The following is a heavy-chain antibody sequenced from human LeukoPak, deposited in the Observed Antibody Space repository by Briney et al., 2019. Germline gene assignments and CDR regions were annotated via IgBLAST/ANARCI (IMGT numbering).Heavy chain of an antibody. J-gene: IGHJ3*02. Sequence: GASVKVSCXASGYTFTGYYMHWVRLAPGQGLEWMGWINPNSGGTNYAQKFQGRVTMTRDTSISTAYMELSRLRSDDTAVYYCARGSCLAAAGTMEAFDIWGQGTMVTVSS. CDR3: ARGSCLAAAGTMEAFDI. CDR2: INPNSGGT. V-gene: IGHV1-2*02. CDR1: GYTFTGYY. D-gene: IGHD6-13*01.